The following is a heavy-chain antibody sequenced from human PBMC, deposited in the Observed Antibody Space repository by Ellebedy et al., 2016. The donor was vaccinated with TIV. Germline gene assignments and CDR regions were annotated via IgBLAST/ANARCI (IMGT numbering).Heavy chain of an antibody. J-gene: IGHJ6*02. CDR1: GFPFSNNA. CDR3: ARGGVVGPYGRDV. D-gene: IGHD1-26*01. CDR2: LSRSGDST. V-gene: IGHV3-23*01. Sequence: PGGSLRPSCAASGFPFSNNAISWVRQAPGKGLAWVSALSRSGDSTSYADSVKGRFTISRDNSKNTLYLQINSLRAEDTAVYYLARGGVVGPYGRDVWGQGTTVTVSS.